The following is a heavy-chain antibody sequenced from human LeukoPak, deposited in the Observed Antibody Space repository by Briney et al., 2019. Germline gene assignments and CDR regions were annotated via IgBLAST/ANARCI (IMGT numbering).Heavy chain of an antibody. CDR3: AREVAARRNWFDP. Sequence: PGGSLRLSCAASGFTFSSYSMNWVRQAPGKGLEWVSYISSSCSTIYYADSVKGRFTISRDNAKNSLYLQMNSLRAEDTAVYYCAREVAARRNWFDPWGQGTRVIVSS. CDR2: ISSSCSTI. D-gene: IGHD6-6*01. CDR1: GFTFSSYS. V-gene: IGHV3-48*01. J-gene: IGHJ5*02.